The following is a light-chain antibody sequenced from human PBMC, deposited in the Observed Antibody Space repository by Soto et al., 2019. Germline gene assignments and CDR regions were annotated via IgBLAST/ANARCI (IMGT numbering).Light chain of an antibody. V-gene: IGLV2-14*01. CDR3: SSYISTNTLG. J-gene: IGLJ3*02. Sequence: QSALTQSASVSGSPGQSITISCTGTSSDIGGYKFVSWYQQHPGKAPKLIIYEVNNRPSGISNRFSGSKSGNTASLTISGLQAEDEADYSCSSYISTNTLGFGGGTKLTVL. CDR2: EVN. CDR1: SSDIGGYKF.